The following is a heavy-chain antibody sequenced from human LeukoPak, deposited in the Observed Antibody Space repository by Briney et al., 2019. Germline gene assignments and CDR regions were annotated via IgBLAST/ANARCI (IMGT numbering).Heavy chain of an antibody. V-gene: IGHV1-2*02. CDR2: INPNSGGT. J-gene: IGHJ6*02. CDR1: GYTFTGYY. CDR3: ARDATPHYYGMDV. Sequence: ASVKVSCKASGYTFTGYYMHWVRQAPGQGLECMGWINPNSGGTNYAQKFQGRVTMTRDTSISTAYMELSRLRSDDTAVYYCARDATPHYYGMDVWGQGTTVTVSS.